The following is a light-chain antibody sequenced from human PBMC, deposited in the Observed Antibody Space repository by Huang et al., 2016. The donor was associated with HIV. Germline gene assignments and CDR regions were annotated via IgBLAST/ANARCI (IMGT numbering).Light chain of an antibody. J-gene: IGKJ1*01. V-gene: IGKV3-15*01. CDR2: DTS. Sequence: EIVMTQSPAPLSVSPGQRASLACRASQSVSGNIAWDQQKPGQGPRLLIFDTSTRATGVPPRCTGSVSGAEFTLTISSLQSEDSALYFCQYYNNWPPRGTFGQGTKVEIK. CDR3: QYYNNWPPRGT. CDR1: QSVSGN.